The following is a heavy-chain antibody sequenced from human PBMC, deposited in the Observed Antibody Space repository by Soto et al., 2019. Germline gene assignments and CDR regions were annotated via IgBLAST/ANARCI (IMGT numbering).Heavy chain of an antibody. CDR3: AREDRDRETGLVLDAIDGIDV. CDR2: IIPIFGIA. CDR1: GGTFSRYI. D-gene: IGHD2-2*01. J-gene: IGHJ6*02. Sequence: VASVKVSCKASGGTFSRYIITWVRQAPRHGLEWIGRIIPIFGIASYARKYEGRVTITADESTSTAYMELSSMRSDDTAGYYCAREDRDRETGLVLDAIDGIDVWG. V-gene: IGHV1-69*13.